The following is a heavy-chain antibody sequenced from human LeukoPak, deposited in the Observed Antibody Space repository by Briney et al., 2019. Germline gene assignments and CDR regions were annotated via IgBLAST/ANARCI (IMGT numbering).Heavy chain of an antibody. CDR3: ARDQGSTSRGIDY. CDR2: IYSYGNTT. D-gene: IGHD2-2*01. V-gene: IGHV3-74*01. CDR1: GFTFSTYW. Sequence: PGGSLRLSCAASGFTFSTYWMHWVRQAPGKGLVWVSRIYSYGNTTNYADSVKGRFTISRDNAKNTLYLQMNSLRAEDTAVYYCARDQGSTSRGIDYWGQGTLVTVSS. J-gene: IGHJ4*02.